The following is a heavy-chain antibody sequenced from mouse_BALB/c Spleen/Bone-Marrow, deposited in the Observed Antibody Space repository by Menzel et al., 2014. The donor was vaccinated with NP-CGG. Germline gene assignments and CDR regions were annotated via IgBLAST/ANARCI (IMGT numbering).Heavy chain of an antibody. CDR3: VREDYGRGFAY. V-gene: IGHV10-3*03. J-gene: IGHJ3*01. Sequence: EVMLVESGGGLVQPKGSLKLSCAASGFTFXTYAMHWVCQAPGKGLEWVARIRSKSNNYATYYADSVKDRFTISRDDSQSILYLQMNNLKTEDTAMYYCVREDYGRGFAYWGQGTLVTVSA. D-gene: IGHD1-1*01. CDR2: IRSKSNNYAT. CDR1: GFTFXTYA.